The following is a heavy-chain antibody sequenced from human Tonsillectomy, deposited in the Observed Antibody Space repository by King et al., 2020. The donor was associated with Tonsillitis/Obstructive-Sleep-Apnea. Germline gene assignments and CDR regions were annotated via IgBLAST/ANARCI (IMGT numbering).Heavy chain of an antibody. CDR3: ARDQSGAWAFDY. CDR1: GFSFNSYG. J-gene: IGHJ4*02. D-gene: IGHD4-17*01. CDR2: IYYDGNNK. V-gene: IGHV3-33*01. Sequence: VQLMESGGGVVQPGRSLRLSCAASGFSFNSYGMHWVRQAPGKGLEWVAVIYYDGNNKYYADSVKGRFTVSRDNSKSTLDLQMNSLRVEDTAIYYCARDQSGAWAFDYWGQGTLITVSS.